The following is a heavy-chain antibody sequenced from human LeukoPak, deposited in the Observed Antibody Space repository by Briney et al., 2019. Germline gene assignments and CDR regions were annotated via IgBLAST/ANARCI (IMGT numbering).Heavy chain of an antibody. CDR3: ARVGLYDFWSGYYPASYYYYGMDV. J-gene: IGHJ6*02. CDR1: GFTLSNYW. D-gene: IGHD3-3*01. Sequence: GGSLRLSCAASGFTLSNYWMSWVRQAPGKGLEWVANIKQDGSEKYYVDSVKGRFTISRDNAKNSLYLQMNSLRAEDTAVYYCARVGLYDFWSGYYPASYYYYGMDVWGQGTTVTVSS. V-gene: IGHV3-7*03. CDR2: IKQDGSEK.